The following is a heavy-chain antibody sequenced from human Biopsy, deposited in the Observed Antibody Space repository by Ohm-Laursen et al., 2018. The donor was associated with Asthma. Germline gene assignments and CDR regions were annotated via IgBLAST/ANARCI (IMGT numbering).Heavy chain of an antibody. CDR2: INHSGST. V-gene: IGHV4-34*01. CDR1: GGSFSGYY. D-gene: IGHD2-2*01. Sequence: SDTLSLTCAVYGGSFSGYYWSWIRQPPGKGLEWIGEINHSGSTNYNPSPKSRVTISVDTSKNQFSLKLSSVTAADTAVYYCARAGQCSSTSCYNPGWFDPWGQGTLVTVSS. CDR3: ARAGQCSSTSCYNPGWFDP. J-gene: IGHJ5*02.